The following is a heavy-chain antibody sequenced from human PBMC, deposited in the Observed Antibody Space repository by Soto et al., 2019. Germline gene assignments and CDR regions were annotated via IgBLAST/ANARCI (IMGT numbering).Heavy chain of an antibody. Sequence: SEALSLTCDISGDSVSSSSAAWNWIRQSPSRGLEWLGRTYYRSKWIHEYTVSMESRITINPDTSKNQFSLHIYSVTPEDTAVYYCAGVVWFRGMDVWGQGTPVTVSS. CDR2: TYYRSKWIH. CDR1: GDSVSSSSAA. CDR3: AGVVWFRGMDV. D-gene: IGHD3-16*01. V-gene: IGHV6-1*01. J-gene: IGHJ6*02.